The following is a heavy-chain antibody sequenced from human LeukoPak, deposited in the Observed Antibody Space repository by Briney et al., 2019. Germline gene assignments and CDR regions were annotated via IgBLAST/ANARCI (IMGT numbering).Heavy chain of an antibody. CDR1: GFTFSNYW. CDR2: IKSDGRT. Sequence: GGSRRLSCAAAGFTFSNYWMHWVRQAPGKGLVWVSRIKSDGRTNYADSVKGRFTISRDNAKNTVSLQMNSLRAEDTGVYYCARAPSEIGGYHPEYFLHWGQVPLVTVSS. V-gene: IGHV3-74*01. CDR3: ARAPSEIGGYHPEYFLH. J-gene: IGHJ1*01. D-gene: IGHD3-22*01.